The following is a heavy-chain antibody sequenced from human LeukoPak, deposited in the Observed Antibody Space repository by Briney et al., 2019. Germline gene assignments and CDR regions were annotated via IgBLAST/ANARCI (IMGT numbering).Heavy chain of an antibody. Sequence: SETLSLTCTVSGGSISSGGYYWSWIRQHPGKGLEWIGYIYYSGSTYYNPSLESRLTMSVDTSKNQFSLHLTSVTAADTAVYYCARDWGTYFDYWGQGTLVTVSS. CDR2: IYYSGST. J-gene: IGHJ4*02. CDR1: GGSISSGGYY. CDR3: ARDWGTYFDY. V-gene: IGHV4-31*03. D-gene: IGHD7-27*01.